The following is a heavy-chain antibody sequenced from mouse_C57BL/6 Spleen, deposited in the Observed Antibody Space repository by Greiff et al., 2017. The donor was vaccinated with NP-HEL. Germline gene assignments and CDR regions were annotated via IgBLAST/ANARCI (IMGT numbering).Heavy chain of an antibody. CDR3: ARKAQAFFDY. Sequence: VQRVESGAELVRPGTSVKMSCKASGYTFTNYWIGWAKQRPGHGLEWIGDIYPGGGYTNYNEKFKGKAKLTADKSSSTAYMQFSSLTSEDSAIYYCARKAQAFFDYWGQGTTLTVSS. CDR1: GYTFTNYW. D-gene: IGHD3-2*02. V-gene: IGHV1-63*01. J-gene: IGHJ2*01. CDR2: IYPGGGYT.